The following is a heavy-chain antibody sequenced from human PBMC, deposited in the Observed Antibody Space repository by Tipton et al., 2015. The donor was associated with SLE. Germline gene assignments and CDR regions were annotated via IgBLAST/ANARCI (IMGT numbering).Heavy chain of an antibody. J-gene: IGHJ6*02. CDR2: INHSGSA. CDR3: ARVTRGYYGMDV. D-gene: IGHD1-14*01. V-gene: IGHV4-34*01. Sequence: TLSLTCAVYGGSFSGYYWSWIRQPPGKGLEWIAEINHSGSANYNPSLNSRVTILGDTSKSQVSLKLSSVTAADTAVYYCARVTRGYYGMDVWGQGTTVTVSS. CDR1: GGSFSGYY.